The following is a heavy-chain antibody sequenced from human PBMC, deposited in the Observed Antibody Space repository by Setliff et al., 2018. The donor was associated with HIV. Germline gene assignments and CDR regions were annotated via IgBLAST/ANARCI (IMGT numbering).Heavy chain of an antibody. CDR2: INPNSGGT. Sequence: GASVKVSCKASGYTFTGYYMHWVRQAPGQGLEWMGWINPNSGGTNYAQKLQGRVTMTRDTSISTAYMELSRLRSDDTAVYYCARGGWDRWWFDPWGQGTLVTVSS. J-gene: IGHJ5*02. V-gene: IGHV1-2*02. CDR3: ARGGWDRWWFDP. CDR1: GYTFTGYY. D-gene: IGHD1-26*01.